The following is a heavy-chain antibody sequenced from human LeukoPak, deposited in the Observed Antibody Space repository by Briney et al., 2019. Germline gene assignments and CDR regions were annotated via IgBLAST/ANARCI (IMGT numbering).Heavy chain of an antibody. CDR1: GGSISSTSYY. J-gene: IGHJ4*02. CDR2: LYYSGSI. CDR3: ARSGLVGADFES. V-gene: IGHV4-39*01. D-gene: IGHD1-26*01. Sequence: SETLSLTCTVSGGSISSTSYYWGWIRQPPGKGREWIGSLYYSGSIYYQPSLKSRVTISVDTAKNQFSLKLSSVTAEDTAVYYCARSGLVGADFESWGQGTLVTVSS.